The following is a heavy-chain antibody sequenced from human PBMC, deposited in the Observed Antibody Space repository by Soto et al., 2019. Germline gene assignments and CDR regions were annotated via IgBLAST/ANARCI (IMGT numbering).Heavy chain of an antibody. Sequence: SXNVYFKASGSSXSSYGIGSGRQAPGQGPEWIGWIITYNGRTNYAQNAKGRVVMTTEISTNTVYLEMRRMRSDDTAMYYCGRCRTESYAMDVWGQGTTVTVYS. D-gene: IGHD2-8*02. CDR2: IITYNGRT. CDR3: GRCRTESYAMDV. V-gene: IGHV1-18*01. J-gene: IGHJ6*02. CDR1: GSSXSSYG.